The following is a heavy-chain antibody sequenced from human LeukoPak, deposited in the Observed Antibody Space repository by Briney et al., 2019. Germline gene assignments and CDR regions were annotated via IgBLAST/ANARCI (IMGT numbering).Heavy chain of an antibody. J-gene: IGHJ3*02. V-gene: IGHV1-18*01. CDR2: ISAYNGNT. CDR1: GYTFTSYG. Sequence: ASVKVSCKASGYTFTSYGISWVRQAPGQGLEWMGWISAYNGNTNYAQKLQGRVTMTTDTSTSTAYMELRSLRSDDTAVYYCARGPPSNLGTAIGAFDIWGQGTMVTVSS. CDR3: ARGPPSNLGTAIGAFDI. D-gene: IGHD1-1*01.